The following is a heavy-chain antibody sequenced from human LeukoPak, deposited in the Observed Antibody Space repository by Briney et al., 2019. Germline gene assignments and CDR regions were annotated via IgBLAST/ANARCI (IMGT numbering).Heavy chain of an antibody. CDR3: ASSIAAAGAFDY. J-gene: IGHJ4*02. D-gene: IGHD6-13*01. Sequence: SETLSLTCTVSGGSISSYYWSWIRQPAGKGLEWIGRIYSSGGTDYNPSLKSRVTMSVDTSKNQFSLKLSSVTAADTAVYYCASSIAAAGAFDYWGQGTLVTVSS. CDR2: IYSSGGT. V-gene: IGHV4-4*07. CDR1: GGSISSYY.